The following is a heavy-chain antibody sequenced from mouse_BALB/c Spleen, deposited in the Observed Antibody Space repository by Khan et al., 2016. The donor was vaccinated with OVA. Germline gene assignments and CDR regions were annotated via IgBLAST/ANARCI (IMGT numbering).Heavy chain of an antibody. V-gene: IGHV4-2*02. Sequence: EVKLLESGGGLVQPGGSLNLSCAASGFDFSRYWMSWARQAPGKGQEWIGEINPGSSTINYTPSLKDKFIISRDNAKNTLYLQMSKVRSEDTALYYCARLHTTGAMDYWGQGTSVTVSS. D-gene: IGHD2-12*01. J-gene: IGHJ4*01. CDR3: ARLHTTGAMDY. CDR1: GFDFSRYW. CDR2: INPGSSTI.